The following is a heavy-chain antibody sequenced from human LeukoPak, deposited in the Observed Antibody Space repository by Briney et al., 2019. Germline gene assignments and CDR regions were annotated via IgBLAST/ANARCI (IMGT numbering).Heavy chain of an antibody. J-gene: IGHJ4*02. CDR1: GGPISSSSDY. Sequence: SETLSLTCTVSGGPISSSSDYWGWIRQPPGEGREWLGSIYYSGSTYYNPSLKSRVTISVDTSKNQFSLKLSSVNAADTAVYYCARQGNDFWSGYTPGFSFPPDFDYWGQGTLVTVSS. CDR2: IYYSGST. CDR3: ARQGNDFWSGYTPGFSFPPDFDY. V-gene: IGHV4-39*01. D-gene: IGHD3-3*01.